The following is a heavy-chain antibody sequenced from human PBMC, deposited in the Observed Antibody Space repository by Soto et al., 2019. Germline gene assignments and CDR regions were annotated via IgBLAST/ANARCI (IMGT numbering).Heavy chain of an antibody. CDR1: GYTFTSYA. D-gene: IGHD3-10*01. CDR2: INAGNGNT. V-gene: IGHV1-3*01. J-gene: IGHJ4*02. Sequence: ASVKVSCKASGYTFTSYAMHWMRQAPGQRLEWMGWINAGNGNTKYSQKFQGRVTITRDTSASTAYMELSSLRSEDTAVYYCARGRWYYGSGSYYSPHFDYWGQGTLVTVSS. CDR3: ARGRWYYGSGSYYSPHFDY.